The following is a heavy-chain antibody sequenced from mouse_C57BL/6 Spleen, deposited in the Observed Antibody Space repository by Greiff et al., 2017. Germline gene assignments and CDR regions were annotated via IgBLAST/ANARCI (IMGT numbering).Heavy chain of an antibody. D-gene: IGHD1-1*01. CDR3: ARRRITTGGDYFDY. J-gene: IGHJ2*01. CDR2: ISNLAYSI. V-gene: IGHV5-15*01. CDR1: GFTFSDYG. Sequence: EVKVVESGGGLVQPGGSLKLSCAASGFTFSDYGMAWVRQAPRKGPEWVAFISNLAYSIYYADTVTGRFTISRENAKNTLYLEMSSLRSEDTAMYYCARRRITTGGDYFDYWGQGTTLTVSS.